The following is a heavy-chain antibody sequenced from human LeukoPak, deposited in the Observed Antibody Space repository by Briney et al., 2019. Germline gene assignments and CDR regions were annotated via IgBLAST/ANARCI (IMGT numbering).Heavy chain of an antibody. D-gene: IGHD3-22*01. CDR2: ISSSSSYI. J-gene: IGHJ4*02. Sequence: PGGSLRLSCAASGFTFSSYSMNWVRQAPGKGLEWVSSISSSSSYIYYADSVKGRFTISRDNAKNSLYLQMNSLRAEDTAVYYCARDQDYYDSSGYYCYFDYWGQGTLVTVSS. CDR1: GFTFSSYS. CDR3: ARDQDYYDSSGYYCYFDY. V-gene: IGHV3-21*01.